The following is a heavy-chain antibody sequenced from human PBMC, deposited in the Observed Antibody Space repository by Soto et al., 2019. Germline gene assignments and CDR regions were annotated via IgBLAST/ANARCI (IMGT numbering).Heavy chain of an antibody. CDR3: ASLYSSSPRAKFDY. CDR2: INAGNGNT. CDR1: GYTFTSYA. V-gene: IGHV1-3*01. J-gene: IGHJ4*02. D-gene: IGHD6-6*01. Sequence: ASVKVSCTASGYTFTSYAMHWVRQAPGQRLEWMGWINAGNGNTKYSQKFQGRVTITRDTSASTAYMELSSLRSEDTAVYYCASLYSSSPRAKFDYWGQGTLVTVSS.